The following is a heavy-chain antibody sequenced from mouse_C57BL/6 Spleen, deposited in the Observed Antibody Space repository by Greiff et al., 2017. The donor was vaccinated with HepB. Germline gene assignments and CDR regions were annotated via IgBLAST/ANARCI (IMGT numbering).Heavy chain of an antibody. Sequence: VQLQQSGAELVRPGASVKLSCKASGYTFTDYYINWVKQRPGQGLEWIARIYPGSGNTYYNEKFKGKATLTAEKSSSTAYMQLSSLTSEDSAVYFRAREGLRYHAMDYWGQGTSVTVSS. D-gene: IGHD1-1*01. CDR3: AREGLRYHAMDY. CDR2: IYPGSGNT. CDR1: GYTFTDYY. J-gene: IGHJ4*01. V-gene: IGHV1-76*01.